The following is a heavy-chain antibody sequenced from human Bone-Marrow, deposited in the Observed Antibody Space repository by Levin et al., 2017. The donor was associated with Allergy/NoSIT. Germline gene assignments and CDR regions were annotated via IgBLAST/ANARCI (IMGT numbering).Heavy chain of an antibody. D-gene: IGHD3-10*01. Sequence: PGESLKISCQGSGSSFTTYWIGWVRQRPGKGLEWMGIIYPGDSETTYSPSFEGQVTMSADRSINTAYLQWSSLKASDTAIYYCAKHPATMVPGKNYFYGMDVWGQGTTVTVSS. CDR2: IYPGDSET. J-gene: IGHJ6*02. CDR1: GSSFTTYW. V-gene: IGHV5-51*01. CDR3: AKHPATMVPGKNYFYGMDV.